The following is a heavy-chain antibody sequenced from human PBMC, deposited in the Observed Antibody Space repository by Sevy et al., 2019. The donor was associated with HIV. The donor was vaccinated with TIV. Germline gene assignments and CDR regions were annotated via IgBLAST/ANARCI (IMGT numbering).Heavy chain of an antibody. CDR2: LSFGCGKI. D-gene: IGHD2-8*01. J-gene: IGHJ4*02. CDR1: GFAFYDYS. Sequence: GGSLRLSCAASGFAFYDYSMSWIRQAPGKGLEWVATLSFGCGKINYADSVKGRFTISRDNSRNSFYLQMDNLRVEDTALYYCAREGCTRPHDYWGQGTRVTISS. V-gene: IGHV3-23*01. CDR3: AREGCTRPHDY.